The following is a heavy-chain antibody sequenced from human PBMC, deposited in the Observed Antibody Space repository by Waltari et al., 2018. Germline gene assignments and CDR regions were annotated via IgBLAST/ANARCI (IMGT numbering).Heavy chain of an antibody. CDR3: ARTNFLGGMDV. CDR1: GDSISSFY. Sequence: QVQLQETGPGLVKPSETLSLTCTVPGDSISSFYWSWIRQPPGKGLEWIAYIFYSGSTSYNPSLKSRVTISVDTSKNQFSLNLRSLTAADTAVYYCARTNFLGGMDVWGQGTTVTVSS. V-gene: IGHV4-59*01. CDR2: IFYSGST. J-gene: IGHJ6*02.